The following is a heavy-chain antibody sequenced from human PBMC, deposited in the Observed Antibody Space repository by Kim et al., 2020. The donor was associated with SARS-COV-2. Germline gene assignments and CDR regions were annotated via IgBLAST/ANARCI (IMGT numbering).Heavy chain of an antibody. J-gene: IGHJ4*01. V-gene: IGHV4-4*07. CDR3: AREYRYCSGGSCLLYFDY. Sequence: SETLSLTCTVSGDSISNYYWSWIRQTAGRGLEWIGRIYTSGSPNYNPSLKSRLTMSIDTSKNQFSLKLTPVTAADTAVYYCAREYRYCSGGSCLLYFDY. D-gene: IGHD2-15*01. CDR2: IYTSGSP. CDR1: GDSISNYY.